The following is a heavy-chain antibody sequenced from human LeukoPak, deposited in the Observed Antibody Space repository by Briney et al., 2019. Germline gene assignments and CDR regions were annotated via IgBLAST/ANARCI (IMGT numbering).Heavy chain of an antibody. D-gene: IGHD5-12*01. CDR3: ARSPPIYSGYDLDY. Sequence: GGSLRLSCAASGFTFSSYSMNWVRQAPGKGLEWVSSISSSSSYIYYADSVKGRSTISRDNAKNSLYLQMNSLRAEDTAVYYCARSPPIYSGYDLDYWGQGTLVTVSS. V-gene: IGHV3-21*01. CDR2: ISSSSSYI. J-gene: IGHJ4*02. CDR1: GFTFSSYS.